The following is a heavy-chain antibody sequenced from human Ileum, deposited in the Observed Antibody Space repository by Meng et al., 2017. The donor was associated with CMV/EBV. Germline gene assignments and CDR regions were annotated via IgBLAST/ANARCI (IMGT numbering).Heavy chain of an antibody. Sequence: GFSVSSEYMSWVRQAPGKGLEWVSIIYSGGSTYYAESVKGRFTISRDSSKSTLYLQMNSLRAEDTAVYYCARVPSGYSYGYSVFDYWGQGTLVTVSS. D-gene: IGHD5-18*01. CDR2: IYSGGST. CDR1: GFSVSSEY. J-gene: IGHJ4*02. CDR3: ARVPSGYSYGYSVFDY. V-gene: IGHV3-53*01.